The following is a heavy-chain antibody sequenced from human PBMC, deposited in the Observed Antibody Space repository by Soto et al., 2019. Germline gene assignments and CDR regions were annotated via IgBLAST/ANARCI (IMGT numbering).Heavy chain of an antibody. D-gene: IGHD3-3*01. CDR3: ARTYYDFWSGYSYGMDV. V-gene: IGHV3-30-3*01. Sequence: LRLSCAASGFTFSSYAMHWVRQAPGKGLEWVAVISYDGSNKYYADSVKGRFTISRDNSKNTLYLQMNSLRAEDTAVYYCARTYYDFWSGYSYGMDVWGQGTTVTVSS. J-gene: IGHJ6*02. CDR2: ISYDGSNK. CDR1: GFTFSSYA.